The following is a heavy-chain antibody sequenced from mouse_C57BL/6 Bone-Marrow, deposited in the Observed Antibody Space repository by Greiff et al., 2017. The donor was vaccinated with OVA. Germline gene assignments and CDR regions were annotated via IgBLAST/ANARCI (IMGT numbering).Heavy chain of an antibody. Sequence: VQLVESGAELARPGASVKLSCKASGYTFTSYGISWVKQRTGQGLEWIGEIYPRSGNTYYNEKFKGKATLTADKSSSTAYMELRSRTSEDSAVYFCASIYYYGTSRGRDYARDYWGQGTSVTVSS. CDR3: ASIYYYGTSRGRDYARDY. CDR2: IYPRSGNT. CDR1: GYTFTSYG. D-gene: IGHD1-1*01. J-gene: IGHJ4*01. V-gene: IGHV1-81*01.